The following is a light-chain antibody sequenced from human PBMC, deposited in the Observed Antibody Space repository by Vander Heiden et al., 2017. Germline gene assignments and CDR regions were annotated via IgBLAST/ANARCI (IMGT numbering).Light chain of an antibody. V-gene: IGLV1-47*01. Sequence: QSVLTQPPSASGTPGQRLTIPCSGSSSNIGGNYVYWYQQLPGTAPKLLVYRNNKRPSGVPDRFSGSKSGTSASLAISGLRSEDEADYYCAAGDDSMSDHVVFGGGTKLTVL. CDR1: SSNIGGNY. CDR3: AAGDDSMSDHVV. J-gene: IGLJ2*01. CDR2: RNN.